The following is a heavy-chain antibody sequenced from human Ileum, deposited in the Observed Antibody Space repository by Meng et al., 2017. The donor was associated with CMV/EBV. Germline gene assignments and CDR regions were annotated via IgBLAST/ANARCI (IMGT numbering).Heavy chain of an antibody. Sequence: SLKISCVSSGFTFENYEMYWVRQAPGKGLEWISYITSSGNMMEYADSVKGRFTVSRDNVKNLLFLQMNSLRADDTATYFCARVPLVARRAYLDYWGQGTLVTVSS. J-gene: IGHJ4*02. V-gene: IGHV3-48*03. CDR1: GFTFENYE. CDR2: ITSSGNMM. D-gene: IGHD5-12*01. CDR3: ARVPLVARRAYLDY.